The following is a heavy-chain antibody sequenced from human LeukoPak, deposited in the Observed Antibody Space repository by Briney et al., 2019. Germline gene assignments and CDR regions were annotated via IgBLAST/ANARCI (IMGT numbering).Heavy chain of an antibody. CDR3: ARTYYYDSSGYNY. CDR1: GYTFTFYY. J-gene: IGHJ4*02. V-gene: IGHV1-2*02. D-gene: IGHD3-22*01. Sequence: ASVKVSFKSSGYTFTFYYMHWVRQAPGQGLEGMGWINPNSGGTNYAQKFQGRVTMTRDTSISTAYMELSRLRSDDTAVYYCARTYYYDSSGYNYWGQGTLVTVSS. CDR2: INPNSGGT.